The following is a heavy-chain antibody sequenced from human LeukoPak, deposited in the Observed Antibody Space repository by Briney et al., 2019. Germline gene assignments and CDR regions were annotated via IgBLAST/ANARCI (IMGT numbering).Heavy chain of an antibody. Sequence: PSETLSLTCAVYGGSFSGYYWSWIRQPPGKGLEWIGEINHSGSSNYNPSLKSRATISVDTSKNQFSLKLSSVTAADTAVYYCARLSITIFYPHYMDVWGKGTTVTVSS. J-gene: IGHJ6*03. CDR3: ARLSITIFYPHYMDV. CDR2: INHSGSS. V-gene: IGHV4-34*01. D-gene: IGHD3-9*01. CDR1: GGSFSGYY.